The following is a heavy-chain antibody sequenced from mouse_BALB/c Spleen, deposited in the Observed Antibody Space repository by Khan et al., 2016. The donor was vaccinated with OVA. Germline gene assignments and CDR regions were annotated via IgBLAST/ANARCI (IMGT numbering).Heavy chain of an antibody. Sequence: VQLKQSGPGLVKPSQSLSLTCTVTGYSITSGYGWNWIRQFPGNKLEWMGYISYSGSTNYNPSLKSRISIIRDTAKNQFFLQLNSVTTEDTATYYCARTARIKYWGLGTTLTFSS. J-gene: IGHJ2*01. D-gene: IGHD1-2*01. V-gene: IGHV3-2*02. CDR1: GYSITSGYG. CDR3: ARTARIKY. CDR2: ISYSGST.